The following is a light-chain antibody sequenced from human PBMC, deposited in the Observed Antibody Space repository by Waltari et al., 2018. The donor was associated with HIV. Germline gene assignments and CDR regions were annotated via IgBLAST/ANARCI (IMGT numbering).Light chain of an antibody. Sequence: QSALTQPASVSGSPGQSITISCTGTTNDVGRYEYVSWYQQHPGKAPKLLIYDVTYRPSGSSTRFSGSKAGNTASLTVSGRQAEDEADYYCNSYTSTDRWVFGGGTKLTVL. V-gene: IGLV2-14*03. CDR3: NSYTSTDRWV. J-gene: IGLJ3*02. CDR2: DVT. CDR1: TNDVGRYEY.